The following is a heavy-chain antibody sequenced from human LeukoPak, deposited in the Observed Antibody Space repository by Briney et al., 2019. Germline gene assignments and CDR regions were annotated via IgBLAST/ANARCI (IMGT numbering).Heavy chain of an antibody. D-gene: IGHD3-3*01. Sequence: GGSLRLSCAASGFTFSSDWMSWVRQAPGKGLEWVANIKQDGSEKYYVDSVKGRFTISRDNAKNSLYLQMNSLRAEDTAVYYCARGLGGLLEWLWFLDYWGQGTLVTVSS. CDR3: ARGLGGLLEWLWFLDY. V-gene: IGHV3-7*01. CDR1: GFTFSSDW. J-gene: IGHJ4*02. CDR2: IKQDGSEK.